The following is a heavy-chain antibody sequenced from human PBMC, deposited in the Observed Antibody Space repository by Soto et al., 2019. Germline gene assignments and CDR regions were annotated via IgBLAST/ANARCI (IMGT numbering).Heavy chain of an antibody. CDR3: ARVLLGSSWHSDY. Sequence: SETLSLTCTVSGGSISSGGYYWSWIRQHPGKGLEWIGYIYYSGSTYYNPSLKSRVTISVDTSKNQFSLKLSSVTAADTAVYYCARVLLGSSWHSDYWGQGTLVTVSS. CDR1: GGSISSGGYY. J-gene: IGHJ4*02. V-gene: IGHV4-31*03. CDR2: IYYSGST. D-gene: IGHD6-13*01.